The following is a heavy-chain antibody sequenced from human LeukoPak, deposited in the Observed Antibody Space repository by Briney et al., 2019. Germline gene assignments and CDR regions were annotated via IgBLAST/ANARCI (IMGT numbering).Heavy chain of an antibody. J-gene: IGHJ4*02. D-gene: IGHD5-18*01. CDR2: INPSGGST. V-gene: IGHV1-46*01. CDR3: ARDGYSYGYDYYFDY. CDR1: GYTFTSYG. Sequence: ASVKVSCKASGYTFTSYGISWVRQAPGQGLEWMGIINPSGGSTSYAQKFQGRVTMTRDTSTSTVYMELSSLRSEDTAVYYCARDGYSYGYDYYFDYWGQGTLVTVSS.